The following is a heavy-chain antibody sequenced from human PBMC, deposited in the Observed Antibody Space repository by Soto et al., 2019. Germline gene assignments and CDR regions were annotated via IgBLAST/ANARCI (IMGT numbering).Heavy chain of an antibody. Sequence: SVKVSCKASGGTFSSYAISWVRQAPGQGLEWMGGIIPIFGTANYAQKFQGRVTITADESTSTAYMELSSLRSEDTAVYYCAREGGCISTSCYRGAFDIWGQGTMVTVSS. J-gene: IGHJ3*02. V-gene: IGHV1-69*13. CDR3: AREGGCISTSCYRGAFDI. CDR1: GGTFSSYA. CDR2: IIPIFGTA. D-gene: IGHD2-2*02.